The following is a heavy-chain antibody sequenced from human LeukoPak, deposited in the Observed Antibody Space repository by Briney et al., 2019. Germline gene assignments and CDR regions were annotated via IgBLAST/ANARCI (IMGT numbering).Heavy chain of an antibody. Sequence: GGSLRLSCAASGFTFSKYWMTWVRQAPGKGLEWVANIKQDGSQKYYVDSVKGRFTISRDNAQNSLYLQMNSLRAEDTAMYYCARRDTAMGRTWWFGPWGQGTLVTVSS. CDR2: IKQDGSQK. D-gene: IGHD5-18*01. CDR1: GFTFSKYW. J-gene: IGHJ5*02. V-gene: IGHV3-7*01. CDR3: ARRDTAMGRTWWFGP.